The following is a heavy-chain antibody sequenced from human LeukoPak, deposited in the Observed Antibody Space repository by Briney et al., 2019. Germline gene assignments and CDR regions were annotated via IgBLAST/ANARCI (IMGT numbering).Heavy chain of an antibody. CDR3: ARSSGVIDY. Sequence: SETLSLTCTVSGDSFSSVTDYWAWIRQPPGKGLEWIASVDYSGGTYYNPSLKSRVTISVDTSKNQFSLKLTSVTAADTAVYYCARSSGVIDYWGQGTLVTVSS. V-gene: IGHV4-39*07. J-gene: IGHJ4*02. CDR2: VDYSGGT. D-gene: IGHD3-3*01. CDR1: GDSFSSVTDY.